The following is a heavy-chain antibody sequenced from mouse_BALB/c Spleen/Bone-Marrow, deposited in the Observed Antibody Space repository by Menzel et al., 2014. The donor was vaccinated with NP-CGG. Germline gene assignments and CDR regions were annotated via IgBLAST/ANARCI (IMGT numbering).Heavy chain of an antibody. Sequence: VQLQQPGAELVKPGASVKLSCTASGFNIKDTYMHWVKQRPEQGLEWIGRIDLANGNTKYDPKFQGKATITADTSSNTAYLQLSSLTSEDTAVYYCASYYYGSSLFAYWGQGTLVTVSA. J-gene: IGHJ3*01. CDR1: GFNIKDTY. D-gene: IGHD1-1*01. V-gene: IGHV14-3*02. CDR2: IDLANGNT. CDR3: ASYYYGSSLFAY.